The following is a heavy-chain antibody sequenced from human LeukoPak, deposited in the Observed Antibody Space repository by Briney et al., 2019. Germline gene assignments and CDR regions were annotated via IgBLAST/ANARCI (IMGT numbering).Heavy chain of an antibody. D-gene: IGHD4-17*01. CDR2: IYYSGST. CDR1: GGSISSYY. J-gene: IGHJ4*02. CDR3: ARGYGDYWHGFDY. V-gene: IGHV4-59*01. Sequence: AETLSLTSAVSGGSISSYYWSWIRQTPGKGLEWVGYIYYSGSTNYNPSLKSRVTISVDTSKNQFSLKLSSVTAADTAVYYCARGYGDYWHGFDYWGQGTLVTVSS.